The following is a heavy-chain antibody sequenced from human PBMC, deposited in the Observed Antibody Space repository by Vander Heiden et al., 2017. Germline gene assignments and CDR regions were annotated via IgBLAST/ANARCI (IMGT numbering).Heavy chain of an antibody. D-gene: IGHD5-18*01. Sequence: QVQLVQSGAEVEKPGASVKVSCKASGYTFTSYDINWVRQATGQGLEWMGWMNPNSGNTGYAQKFQGRVTMTRNTSISTAYMELSSLRSEDTAVYYCARGGYSYGYNSLSIYFDYWGQGTLVTVSS. CDR2: MNPNSGNT. CDR3: ARGGYSYGYNSLSIYFDY. CDR1: GYTFTSYD. J-gene: IGHJ4*02. V-gene: IGHV1-8*01.